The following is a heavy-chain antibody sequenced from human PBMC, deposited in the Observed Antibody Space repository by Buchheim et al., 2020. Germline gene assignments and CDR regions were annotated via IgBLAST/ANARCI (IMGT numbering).Heavy chain of an antibody. CDR3: TTSIMITFGGVIVDY. CDR1: GFTFSSYA. Sequence: EVQLLESGGGLVQPGGSLRLSCAASGFTFSSYAMSWVRQAPGKGLEWVGRIKSKTDGGTTDYAAPVKGRFTISRDDSKNTLYLQMNSLKTEDTAVYYCTTSIMITFGGVIVDYWGQGTL. CDR2: IKSKTDGGTT. D-gene: IGHD3-16*02. V-gene: IGHV3-15*01. J-gene: IGHJ4*02.